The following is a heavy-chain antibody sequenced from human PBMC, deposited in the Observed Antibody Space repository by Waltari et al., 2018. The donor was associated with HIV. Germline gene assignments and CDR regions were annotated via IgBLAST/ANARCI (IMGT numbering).Heavy chain of an antibody. Sequence: EVQLVESGGGLVQPGGSLRLSCAASGFSFKSYWMHWVRQVPGKGLEWVANRNQDGVVEQDADSLKGRVTISRDNALNSLHLGIHDLRAEDTAVYYCVNWRGGFWGQGTLVTVSS. CDR3: VNWRGGF. CDR1: GFSFKSYW. J-gene: IGHJ4*02. D-gene: IGHD2-15*01. V-gene: IGHV3-7*01. CDR2: RNQDGVVE.